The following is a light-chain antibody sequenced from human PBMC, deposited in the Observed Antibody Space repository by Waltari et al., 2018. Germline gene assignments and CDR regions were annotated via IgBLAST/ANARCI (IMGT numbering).Light chain of an antibody. V-gene: IGLV2-14*03. CDR2: NVS. CDR3: SSFTTGSTGL. J-gene: IGLJ2*01. Sequence: QSALAQPASVSGSPGQSITISCTGSSSATGAFALVSWYQQHPGRAPRLIIRNVSERPSGVPHRFSGSKSGNTASLTISSLRSEDESLYFCSSFTTGSTGLFGGGTKLTVL. CDR1: SSATGAFAL.